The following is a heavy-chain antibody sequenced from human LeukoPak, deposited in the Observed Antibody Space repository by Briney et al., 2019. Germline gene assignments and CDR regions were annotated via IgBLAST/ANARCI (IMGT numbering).Heavy chain of an antibody. CDR2: IVVGSGNT. CDR3: AADDQQLIL. D-gene: IGHD3-16*01. V-gene: IGHV1-58*02. CDR1: GFAFSSSA. Sequence: SVKVSCKASGFAFSSSAMQWVRQARGQRLEWIGWIVVGSGNTNYAQKFQERVTFTRDMSTSTAYMELSSLRSDDSAVYYCAADDQQLILWGQGTLVTVSS. J-gene: IGHJ4*02.